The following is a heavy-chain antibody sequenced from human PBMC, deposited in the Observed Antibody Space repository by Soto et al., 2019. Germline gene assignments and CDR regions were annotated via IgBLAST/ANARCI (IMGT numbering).Heavy chain of an antibody. CDR1: GGSFSGYY. D-gene: IGHD6-19*01. CDR2: INHSGST. J-gene: IGHJ3*02. CDR3: AAPGGQQWLGGAFDI. Sequence: SETLSLTCAVYGGSFSGYYWSWIRQPPGKGLEWIGEINHSGSTNYNPSLKSRVTISVDTSKNRFSLKLSSGTAADTAVYYCAAPGGQQWLGGAFDIWGQGTMVTVSS. V-gene: IGHV4-34*01.